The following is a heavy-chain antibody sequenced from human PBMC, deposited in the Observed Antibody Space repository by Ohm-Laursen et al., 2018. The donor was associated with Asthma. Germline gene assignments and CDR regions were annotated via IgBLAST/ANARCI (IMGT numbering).Heavy chain of an antibody. CDR1: GYTFSRYS. D-gene: IGHD1-26*01. Sequence: SLRLSCAASGYTFSRYSIHRVRQVPGKGLEWVASISTASPFIYYADSVRGRFTTSRDNAKNSVYLQMNSLRAEDTALYYCARIGPEWELPGREYSLHHWGQGTQVTVSS. V-gene: IGHV3-21*01. CDR2: ISTASPFI. CDR3: ARIGPEWELPGREYSLHH. J-gene: IGHJ1*01.